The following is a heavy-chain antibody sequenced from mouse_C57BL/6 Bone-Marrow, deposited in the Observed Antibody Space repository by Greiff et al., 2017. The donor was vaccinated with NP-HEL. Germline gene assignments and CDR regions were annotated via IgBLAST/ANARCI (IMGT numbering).Heavy chain of an antibody. V-gene: IGHV6-3*01. Sequence: DVMLVESGGGLVQPGGSMKLSCVASGFTFSNYWMNWVRQSPEKGLEWVAQIRLKSDNYATHYAESVKGRFTISRDDSKSSVYLQMNNLRAEDTGIYYCTDYYGSSCGFAYWGQGTLVTVSA. CDR3: TDYYGSSCGFAY. J-gene: IGHJ3*01. CDR1: GFTFSNYW. D-gene: IGHD1-1*01. CDR2: IRLKSDNYAT.